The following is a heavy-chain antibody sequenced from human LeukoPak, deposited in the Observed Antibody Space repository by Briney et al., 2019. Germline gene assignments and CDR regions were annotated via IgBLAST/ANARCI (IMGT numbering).Heavy chain of an antibody. Sequence: SETLSLTCAVSGGSFSGYYWSWLRQSPGKGLEWIGEIHHSGNTNYNPSLKSRVTISLDTSKSQFSLSLTSVTAADTAVYYCASAVVVPATIRDYYGLDVWGQGTTVTVSS. D-gene: IGHD2-2*02. CDR1: GGSFSGYY. CDR2: IHHSGNT. V-gene: IGHV4-34*01. J-gene: IGHJ6*02. CDR3: ASAVVVPATIRDYYGLDV.